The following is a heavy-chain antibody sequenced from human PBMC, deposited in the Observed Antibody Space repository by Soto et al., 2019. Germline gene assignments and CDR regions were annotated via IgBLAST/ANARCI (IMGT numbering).Heavy chain of an antibody. CDR1: GFTFSSYA. CDR3: AREGIVGATTEAFDI. V-gene: IGHV3-30-3*01. J-gene: IGHJ3*02. Sequence: QVQLVESGGGVVQPGRSLRLSCAASGFTFSSYAMHWVRQAPGKGLEWVAVISYDGSNKYYADSVKGRFTISRDNSKNTLYLQMNSLRAEDTAVYYCAREGIVGATTEAFDIWGQGTMVTVSS. D-gene: IGHD1-26*01. CDR2: ISYDGSNK.